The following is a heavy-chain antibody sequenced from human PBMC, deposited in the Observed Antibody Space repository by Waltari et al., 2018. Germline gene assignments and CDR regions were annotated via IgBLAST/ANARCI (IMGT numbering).Heavy chain of an antibody. CDR3: ALSPQQLMAFDF. D-gene: IGHD6-13*01. J-gene: IGHJ3*01. V-gene: IGHV1-69*04. CDR2: IVPILRMT. Sequence: VQGAQSGAEVKKPGSSVKVHVKVSGDTRNRYAISWGRQAPGHGLEWKGRIVPILRMTNYAQKFLGRVTLTSTTSTTTAFMELSSLRSDDTAVYYCALSPQQLMAFDFWGQGTMVTVSS. CDR1: GDTRNRYA.